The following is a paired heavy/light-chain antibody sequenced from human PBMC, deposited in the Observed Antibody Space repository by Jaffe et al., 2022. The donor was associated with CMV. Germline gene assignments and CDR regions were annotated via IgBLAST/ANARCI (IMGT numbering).Heavy chain of an antibody. CDR1: GFTFSNYA. CDR3: GKRRSSSGSYYSDY. V-gene: IGHV3-23*01. CDR2: ISGSGVST. D-gene: IGHD1-26*01. J-gene: IGHJ4*02. Sequence: EVQLLESGGGLVQPGGSLRLSCAASGFTFSNYAMSWVRQAPGKGLEWVSAISGSGVSTYYADSVKGRFTISRDNSKNTLYLQMNSLRAEDTAIYYCGKRRSSSGSYYSDYWGQGTLVTVSS.
Light chain of an antibody. Sequence: DIQMTQSPSTLSASVGDRVTITCRASQSISSWLAWYQQKPGKAPKLLIYEASSLESGVPSRFSGSGSGTEFTLTISSLQPDDFATYYCQQYNGYSRTFGQGTRLEIK. CDR1: QSISSW. CDR3: QQYNGYSRT. V-gene: IGKV1-5*03. CDR2: EAS. J-gene: IGKJ5*01.